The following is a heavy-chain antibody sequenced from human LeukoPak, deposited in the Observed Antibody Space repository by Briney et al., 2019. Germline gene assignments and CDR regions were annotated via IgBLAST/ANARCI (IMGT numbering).Heavy chain of an antibody. CDR1: GFTFSNAW. CDR2: IKSKTDGGTT. Sequence: GGSLRLSCAASGFTFSNAWMSWVRQAPGKGLEWVGRIKSKTDGGTTDYAAPVKGRFTISRDDSKNTLYLQMNSLKTEDTAVYYCTTDPYDSSGYYYVVRNYWGQGTLVTVSS. D-gene: IGHD3-22*01. V-gene: IGHV3-15*01. J-gene: IGHJ4*02. CDR3: TTDPYDSSGYYYVVRNY.